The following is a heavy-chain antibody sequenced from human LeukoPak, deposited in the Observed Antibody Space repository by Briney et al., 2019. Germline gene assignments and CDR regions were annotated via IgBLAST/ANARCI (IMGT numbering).Heavy chain of an antibody. Sequence: GGSLRLSCAASGFIFRTYAMNWVRQAPGKGLEWVANIKQDGSEKYYVDSVKGRFTISRDNAKNSLYLQMNSLRAEDTAVYYCASSNSYGDYWGQGTLVTVSS. CDR1: GFIFRTYA. CDR2: IKQDGSEK. V-gene: IGHV3-7*01. CDR3: ASSNSYGDY. D-gene: IGHD5-18*01. J-gene: IGHJ4*02.